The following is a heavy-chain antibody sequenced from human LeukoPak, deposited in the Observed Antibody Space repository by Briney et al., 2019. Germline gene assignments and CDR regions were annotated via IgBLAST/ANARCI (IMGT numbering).Heavy chain of an antibody. Sequence: AETLSLTCAVYGGSFSSYYWSWIRQPPGKGLEWIGDIYYSGSTNYYPSFKSGVTISVDTSKNHFSLKLSSVTAADTAVYYCEILDSNSWYVGLGYWGQGTLVTVSS. CDR3: EILDSNSWYVGLGY. CDR1: GGSFSSYY. J-gene: IGHJ4*02. CDR2: IYYSGST. V-gene: IGHV4-59*08. D-gene: IGHD6-13*01.